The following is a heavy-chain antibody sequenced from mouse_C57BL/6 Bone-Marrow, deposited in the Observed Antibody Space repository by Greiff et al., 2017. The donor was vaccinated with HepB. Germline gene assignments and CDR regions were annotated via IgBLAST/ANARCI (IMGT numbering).Heavy chain of an antibody. CDR2: IDPEDGDT. Sequence: EVNVVESGAELVRPGASVKLSCTASGFNIKDYYMHWVKQRPEQGLEWIGRIDPEDGDTEYAPKFQGKATMTADTSSNTAYLQLSSLTSEDTAVYYCTTRATLRYGYAMDYWGQGTSVTVSS. D-gene: IGHD1-1*01. CDR1: GFNIKDYY. CDR3: TTRATLRYGYAMDY. J-gene: IGHJ4*01. V-gene: IGHV14-1*01.